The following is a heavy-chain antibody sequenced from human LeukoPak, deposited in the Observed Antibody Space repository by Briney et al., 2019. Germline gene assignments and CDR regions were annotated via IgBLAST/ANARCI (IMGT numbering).Heavy chain of an antibody. Sequence: PGGSLRLSCTASGFTLSSFGMHWVRQAPGKGLEWVAVISDDGSKTYYADSVKVRFTISRDNSKNTLYLQLNSLRTEDAAVYYCAKDADTATIIYWYFDLWGRGTLVTVSS. CDR1: GFTLSSFG. V-gene: IGHV3-30*18. CDR3: AKDADTATIIYWYFDL. CDR2: ISDDGSKT. D-gene: IGHD5-18*01. J-gene: IGHJ2*01.